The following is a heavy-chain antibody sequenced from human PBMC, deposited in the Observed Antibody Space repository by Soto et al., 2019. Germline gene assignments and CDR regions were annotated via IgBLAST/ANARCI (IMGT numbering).Heavy chain of an antibody. CDR2: IGGRGDST. J-gene: IGHJ4*02. CDR3: AKDLIYGYNSGRPFDY. Sequence: EVQLLESGGGLVQPGGSLRLSCAASGFTFSSYAMSWVRQAPGKGLEWVSAIGGRGDSTYYADSVKGRFTISRDNSRDTLYLQMNSLRAEDTAVYYCAKDLIYGYNSGRPFDYWGQVTLVTVSS. CDR1: GFTFSSYA. D-gene: IGHD6-19*01. V-gene: IGHV3-23*01.